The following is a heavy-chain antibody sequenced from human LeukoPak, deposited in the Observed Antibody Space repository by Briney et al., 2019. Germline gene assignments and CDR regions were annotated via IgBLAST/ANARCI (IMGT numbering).Heavy chain of an antibody. CDR1: GGSFSGYY. Sequence: SETLSLTCAVYGGSFSGYYWSWIRQPPGKGLEWIGEINHSGSTNYNPSLKSRVTISVDTSKNQFSLKLSSVTAADTAVYYCARASSGYHDYWGQGTLVTVPS. CDR2: INHSGST. V-gene: IGHV4-34*01. J-gene: IGHJ4*02. D-gene: IGHD3-22*01. CDR3: ARASSGYHDY.